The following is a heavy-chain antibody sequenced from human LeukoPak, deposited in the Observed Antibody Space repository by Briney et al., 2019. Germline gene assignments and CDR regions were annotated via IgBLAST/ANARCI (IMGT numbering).Heavy chain of an antibody. CDR2: IYYSGST. Sequence: PSETLSLTCTVSGGSIISSSYYWGWIRQPPGKGLEWIGSIYYSGSTYYNPSLKSRVTISVDTSKNQFSLKLSSVTAADTAVYSCARHGSGIHDYYFDYWGQGTLVTVSS. CDR1: GGSIISSSYY. D-gene: IGHD1-26*01. V-gene: IGHV4-39*01. J-gene: IGHJ4*02. CDR3: ARHGSGIHDYYFDY.